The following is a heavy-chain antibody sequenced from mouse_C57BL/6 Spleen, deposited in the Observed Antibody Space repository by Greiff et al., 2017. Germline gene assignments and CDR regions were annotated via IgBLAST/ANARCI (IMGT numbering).Heavy chain of an antibody. J-gene: IGHJ4*01. V-gene: IGHV1-64*01. CDR1: GYTFTSYW. CDR2: IHPNSGST. Sequence: VQLQQPGAELVKPGASVKLSCKASGYTFTSYWMHWVKQRPGQGLEWIGMIHPNSGSTNYNEKFKSKATLTVDKSSSTAYMQLSSLTSEDSAVYYCARWNYGYDGCSYAMGDWGQGTSVTVSS. CDR3: ARWNYGYDGCSYAMGD. D-gene: IGHD2-2*01.